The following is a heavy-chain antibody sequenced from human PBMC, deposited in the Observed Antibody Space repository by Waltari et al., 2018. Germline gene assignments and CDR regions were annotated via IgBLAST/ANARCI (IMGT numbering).Heavy chain of an antibody. D-gene: IGHD6-13*01. J-gene: IGHJ4*02. CDR2: INRDASEK. Sequence: QLVESGGGLVQPGGSLRLSCRASGFSFSSSWMTWVRQAPGKWLEWVANINRDASEKSYVGSVEGRFTISRDNAENSLYLQMNSLRVEDTAVYYCARDLMRVAGTLWGQGTLVTVSS. CDR1: GFSFSSSW. CDR3: ARDLMRVAGTL. V-gene: IGHV3-7*04.